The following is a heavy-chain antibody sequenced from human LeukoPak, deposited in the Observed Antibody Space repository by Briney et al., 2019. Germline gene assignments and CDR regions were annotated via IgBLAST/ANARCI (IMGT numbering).Heavy chain of an antibody. D-gene: IGHD6-19*01. CDR1: GYTFKTYW. CDR2: IYPADFDT. Sequence: GESLKISCQGSGYTFKTYWIAWVRQMPGNGLQWMGSIYPADFDTRYSPSFQGQVTISADKSINTAYLQWNTLKASGTAKYYCARLGAVARGIDYWGQGTLVTVSS. J-gene: IGHJ4*02. V-gene: IGHV5-51*01. CDR3: ARLGAVARGIDY.